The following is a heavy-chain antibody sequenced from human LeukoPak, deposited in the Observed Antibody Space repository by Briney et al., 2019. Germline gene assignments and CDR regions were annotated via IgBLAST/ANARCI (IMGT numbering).Heavy chain of an antibody. J-gene: IGHJ4*02. CDR1: GFIFSSYS. V-gene: IGHV3-48*01. CDR2: ISSSSSTI. D-gene: IGHD6-6*01. Sequence: PGGSLRLSCAASGFIFSSYSMNWVRQASGKGLEWVSYISSSSSTIYYADSVKGRFTISRDNAKNSLYLQMNSLRAEDTAVYYCARDLEYSRRPYYFDYWGQGTLVTVSS. CDR3: ARDLEYSRRPYYFDY.